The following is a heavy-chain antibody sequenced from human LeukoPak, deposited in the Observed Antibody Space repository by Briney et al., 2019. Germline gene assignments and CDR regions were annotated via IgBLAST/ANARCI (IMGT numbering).Heavy chain of an antibody. CDR3: AKVPKTSSNYYFDF. CDR2: ITGSDGDT. V-gene: IGHV3-23*01. Sequence: PGGSLRLSCAASGLTFSNYAMTWVRQTPGKGLEWVSTITGSDGDTSYADSAKGRFTISRDNSKNTLYLLMDSLRAEDTAVYYCAKVPKTSSNYYFDFWGQGTLVTVSS. CDR1: GLTFSNYA. J-gene: IGHJ4*02. D-gene: IGHD5-24*01.